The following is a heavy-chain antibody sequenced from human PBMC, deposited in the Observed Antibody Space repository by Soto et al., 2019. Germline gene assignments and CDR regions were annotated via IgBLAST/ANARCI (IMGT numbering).Heavy chain of an antibody. J-gene: IGHJ6*02. CDR2: IIPILGIA. D-gene: IGHD3-10*01. V-gene: IGHV1-69*08. CDR3: AREVMGGSGSYYDYGMDV. CDR1: GGTFSSYT. Sequence: QVQLVQSGAEVKKPGSSVKVSCKASGGTFSSYTISWVRQAPGQGLEWMGRIIPILGIANYAQKFQGRVTITADKSTGTAYMELSSLRSEDTAVYYCAREVMGGSGSYYDYGMDVWGQGTTVTVSS.